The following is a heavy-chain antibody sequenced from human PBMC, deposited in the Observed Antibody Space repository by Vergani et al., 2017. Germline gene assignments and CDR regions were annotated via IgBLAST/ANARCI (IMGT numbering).Heavy chain of an antibody. CDR3: ARGDGTTVPFDY. D-gene: IGHD1-1*01. J-gene: IGHJ4*02. CDR1: GGSFSGYY. V-gene: IGHV4-34*01. CDR2: INHSGST. Sequence: QVQLQQWGAGLLKPSETLSLTCAVYGGSFSGYYWSWIRQPPGKGLEWIGEINHSGSTNYNPSLKSRVTISVDTSKNQFSLKLSSVTAADTAVYYCARGDGTTVPFDYWGQGTLVTVSS.